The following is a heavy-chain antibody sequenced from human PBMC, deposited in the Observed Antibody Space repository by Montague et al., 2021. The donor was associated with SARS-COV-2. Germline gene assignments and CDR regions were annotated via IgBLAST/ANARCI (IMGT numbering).Heavy chain of an antibody. V-gene: IGHV4-4*02. CDR2: TDYSGRT. D-gene: IGHD6-13*01. CDR3: ARAFIAAAGTTSFDY. CDR1: GDSIRSNNW. Sequence: SETLSLTCVVSGDSIRSNNWWTWARQSPVKGLEWIGETDYSGRTNYNPSLKSRVTMSVDQSKNEFSLRLTSVTAADTAVYYCARAFIAAAGTTSFDYWGQGTLVTVSS. J-gene: IGHJ4*02.